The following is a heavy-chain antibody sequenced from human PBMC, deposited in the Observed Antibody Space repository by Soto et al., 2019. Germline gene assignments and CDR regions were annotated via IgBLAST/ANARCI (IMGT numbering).Heavy chain of an antibody. J-gene: IGHJ6*02. CDR2: INAGNGNT. V-gene: IGHV1-3*01. CDR1: GYTFTSYA. Sequence: QVQLVQSGAEVKKPGASVKVSCKASGYTFTSYAMHWVRQAPGQRLEWMGWINAGNGNTKYSQKFQGRVTITRDTSASTAYMELSSLRSEDTAVYYCARALWFGEFHYCYYGMDVWGQGTTVTVSS. CDR3: ARALWFGEFHYCYYGMDV. D-gene: IGHD3-10*01.